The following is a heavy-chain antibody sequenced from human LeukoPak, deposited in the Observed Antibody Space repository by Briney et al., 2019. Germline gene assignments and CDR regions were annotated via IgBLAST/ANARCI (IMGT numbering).Heavy chain of an antibody. CDR2: ISSSGSTI. CDR3: ARGRIVATITFGQWGDAFDI. D-gene: IGHD5-12*01. Sequence: GGSLRLSCAASGFTFSSYEMNWVCQAPGKGLEWVSYISSSGSTIYYADSVKGRFTISRDNAKNSLYLQMNSLRAEDTAVYYCARGRIVATITFGQWGDAFDIWGQGTMVTVSS. CDR1: GFTFSSYE. V-gene: IGHV3-48*03. J-gene: IGHJ3*02.